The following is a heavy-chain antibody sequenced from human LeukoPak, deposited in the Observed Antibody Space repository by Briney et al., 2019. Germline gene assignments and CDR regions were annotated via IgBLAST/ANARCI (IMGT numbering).Heavy chain of an antibody. D-gene: IGHD5-18*01. J-gene: IGHJ4*02. CDR3: AVGKYSYGRFDY. CDR2: FDPEDGET. CDR1: GYTLTELS. V-gene: IGHV1-24*01. Sequence: ASVKVSCKVSGYTLTELSMHWVRQAPGKGLEWMGGFDPEDGETIYAQKFQGRVTMTEDTSTDTAYMELSSLRSEDTAVYYCAVGKYSYGRFDYWGQGTRVTVSS.